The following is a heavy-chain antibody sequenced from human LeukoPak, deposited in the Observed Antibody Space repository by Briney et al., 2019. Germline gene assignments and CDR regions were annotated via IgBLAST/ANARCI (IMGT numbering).Heavy chain of an antibody. CDR1: GFTFSSYS. D-gene: IGHD3-10*01. J-gene: IGHJ6*02. CDR2: ISSSSTYI. CDR3: AIASFYFGSGQYYGLDF. V-gene: IGHV3-21*01. Sequence: GGSLRLSCAASGFTFSSYSMNWVRQAPGKGLEWVSSISSSSTYIYYADSVMGRFTISRDNAKNSLYLQMNSLRAEDTAVYYCAIASFYFGSGQYYGLDFWGQGTTVTVSS.